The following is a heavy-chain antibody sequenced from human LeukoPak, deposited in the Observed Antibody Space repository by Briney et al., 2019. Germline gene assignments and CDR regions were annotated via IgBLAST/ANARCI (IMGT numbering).Heavy chain of an antibody. CDR2: IKQGGSRQ. V-gene: IGHV3-7*01. CDR1: GFTFTNFW. CDR3: ARGRDYGGDSARAFDI. D-gene: IGHD4-23*01. J-gene: IGHJ3*02. Sequence: GGSLRLSCAASGFTFTNFWMNWVRQAPGKGLEWVANIKQGGSRQSYVGSVTGRFTISRDNAKNSLYLQMNSLRAEDTAVYYCARGRDYGGDSARAFDIWGQGTMVTVSS.